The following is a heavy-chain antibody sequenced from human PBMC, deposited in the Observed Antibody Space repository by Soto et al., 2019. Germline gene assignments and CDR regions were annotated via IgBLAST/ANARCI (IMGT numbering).Heavy chain of an antibody. Sequence: QLQLRESGPGLVKPSETLSLTCSVSGGSIRSSSYWGWIRQPPGKGLEWIGSIYSTGSTYYNPSLKSPVNISVDTSKNQFSLNLISVTAADTAVYYCRRSRRYGKDVWGQGTALTVSS. CDR3: RRSRRYGKDV. CDR1: GGSIRSSSY. J-gene: IGHJ6*02. CDR2: IYSTGST. V-gene: IGHV4-39*01. D-gene: IGHD2-15*01.